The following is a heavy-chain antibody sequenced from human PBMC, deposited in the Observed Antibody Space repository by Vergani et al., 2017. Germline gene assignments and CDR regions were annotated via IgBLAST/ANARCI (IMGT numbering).Heavy chain of an antibody. CDR1: GFTFSNAW. J-gene: IGHJ3*02. Sequence: EVQLVESGGGLVKPGGSLRLSCAASGFTFSNAWMSWVRQAPGKGLEWVGRIKSKTDGGITDYAATVKGRFTIAKYDSKSTLYLQMNSLKTEDADVYYCXASHYDFWSADRKDAFDIWGQGTMVTVSS. CDR3: XASHYDFWSADRKDAFDI. V-gene: IGHV3-15*01. CDR2: IKSKTDGGIT. D-gene: IGHD3-3*01.